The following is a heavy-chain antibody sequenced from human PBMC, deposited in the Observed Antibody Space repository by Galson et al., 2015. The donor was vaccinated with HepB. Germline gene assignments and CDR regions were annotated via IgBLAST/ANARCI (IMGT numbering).Heavy chain of an antibody. CDR2: IYWHADK. CDR1: GFSLSTSGVG. J-gene: IGHJ4*02. V-gene: IGHV2-5*01. Sequence: PALVKPTQTLTLTCTFSGFSLSTSGVGVGWIRQPPGKALEWLALIYWHADKPYSPTLESGLTITKDTSQNQAVLTMTNMDPVDSATYYCAHSGDCVRGPFDHWGQGTLVTVSS. D-gene: IGHD3-10*02. CDR3: AHSGDCVRGPFDH.